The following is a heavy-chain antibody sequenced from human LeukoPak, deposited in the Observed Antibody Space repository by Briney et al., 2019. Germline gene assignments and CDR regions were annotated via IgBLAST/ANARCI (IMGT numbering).Heavy chain of an antibody. CDR1: GGSISSYY. J-gene: IGHJ4*02. Sequence: PSETLSLTCTVSGGSISSYYWSWIRQPPGKGLEWIGYISYSGITNYNPSLKCRVTISIDTSKNQFSLKLSSVTAADTAVYYCARVLWFGEEEGNDYWGQGTLVTVSS. D-gene: IGHD3-10*01. CDR2: ISYSGIT. CDR3: ARVLWFGEEEGNDY. V-gene: IGHV4-59*12.